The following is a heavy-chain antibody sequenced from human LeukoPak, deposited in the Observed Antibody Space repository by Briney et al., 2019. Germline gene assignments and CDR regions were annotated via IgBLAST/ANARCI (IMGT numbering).Heavy chain of an antibody. CDR3: ASRGVGATIRYYYYMDV. D-gene: IGHD1-26*01. J-gene: IGHJ6*03. Sequence: PGGSLRLSCAASGFTFSSYSMNWVRQAPGKGLEWVSYISSSSIYIYYADSVKGRFTVSRDNAKNALFLHMNSMRAEDTAVYYCASRGVGATIRYYYYMDVWGKGTTVTISS. V-gene: IGHV3-21*01. CDR2: ISSSSIYI. CDR1: GFTFSSYS.